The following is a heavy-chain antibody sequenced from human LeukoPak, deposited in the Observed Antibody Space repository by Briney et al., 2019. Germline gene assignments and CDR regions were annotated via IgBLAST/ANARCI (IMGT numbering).Heavy chain of an antibody. J-gene: IGHJ4*02. CDR3: AKVLVSGYYYDY. Sequence: PGGSLRLSCAASGFTFSNFAMLWVRQAPGKGLEWVSSISGSGDSTHYTDSVKGRFTISRDNSRNTVYLQIDSLRAEDTALYYCAKVLVSGYYYDYWGQGTLVTVSS. CDR2: ISGSGDST. V-gene: IGHV3-23*01. D-gene: IGHD3-22*01. CDR1: GFTFSNFA.